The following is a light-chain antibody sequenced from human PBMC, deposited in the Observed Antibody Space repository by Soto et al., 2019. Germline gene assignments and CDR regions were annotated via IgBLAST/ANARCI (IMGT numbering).Light chain of an antibody. CDR3: CSYAGSYTSYV. Sequence: QSVLTQPPSVSGAPGQRVTISCTGSSSNIGSSFDVHWYQHLPGTAPKLLIYGNTNRPSGVPDRFSGSKSGNTASLTISGLQAEDEADYYCCSYAGSYTSYVFGTGTKVTVL. CDR1: SSNIGSSFD. V-gene: IGLV1-40*01. J-gene: IGLJ1*01. CDR2: GNT.